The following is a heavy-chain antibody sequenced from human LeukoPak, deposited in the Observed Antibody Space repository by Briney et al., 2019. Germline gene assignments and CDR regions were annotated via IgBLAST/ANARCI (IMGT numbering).Heavy chain of an antibody. J-gene: IGHJ4*02. V-gene: IGHV3-30*18. D-gene: IGHD3-10*01. CDR2: ISYDGSNK. Sequence: PGGSLRLSCAASGFTFSSYGMRWVRQAPGKGLEWVTVISYDGSNKYYADSVKGRFTISRDNSKNTLYLQMNSLRAEDTAVYYCAKALVRGVIIPADYWGQGTLVTVSS. CDR3: AKALVRGVIIPADY. CDR1: GFTFSSYG.